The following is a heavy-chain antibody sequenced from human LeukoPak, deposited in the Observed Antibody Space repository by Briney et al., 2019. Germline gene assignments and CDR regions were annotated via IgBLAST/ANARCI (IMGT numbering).Heavy chain of an antibody. Sequence: SETLSLTCAVYGGSFSGYSWSWLRQPSGKGLEWIGEINHSGTTNYNPSLKSPVTISLDTSKNQFSLKLSSVTAADTAVYYCARDRPVAGANWFDPWGQGALVTVSS. CDR3: ARDRPVAGANWFDP. D-gene: IGHD6-13*01. J-gene: IGHJ5*02. CDR1: GGSFSGYS. CDR2: INHSGTT. V-gene: IGHV4-34*01.